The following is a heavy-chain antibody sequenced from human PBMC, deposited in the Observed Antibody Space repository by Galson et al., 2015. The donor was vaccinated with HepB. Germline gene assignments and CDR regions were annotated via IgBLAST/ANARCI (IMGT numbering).Heavy chain of an antibody. J-gene: IGHJ6*02. V-gene: IGHV1-2*02. CDR3: ARVVYGIDV. CDR1: GYTFTNYY. Sequence: SVKVSCKASGYTFTNYYIHWVRQAPGEGLEWMGWISPNSGDTTYSQKFQGRITMTRDTSINTAYMELSSLRSDDTAVYYCARVVYGIDVWGLGTTVTVSS. CDR2: ISPNSGDT.